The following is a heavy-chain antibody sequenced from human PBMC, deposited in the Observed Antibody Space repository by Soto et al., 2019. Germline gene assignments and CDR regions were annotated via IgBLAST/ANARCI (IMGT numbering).Heavy chain of an antibody. D-gene: IGHD3-3*01. V-gene: IGHV3-23*01. Sequence: GGYLRLSCAASGFTFSSYAMSWVRQAPGKGLECVSTISGSGGTTYYADSVKGRFTISRDNSKNTLYLQMNSLRAEDTAVYYCAKVRITTIFHAVSLFDYRCQAPLVTLSS. CDR1: GFTFSSYA. CDR2: ISGSGGTT. CDR3: AKVRITTIFHAVSLFDY. J-gene: IGHJ4*02.